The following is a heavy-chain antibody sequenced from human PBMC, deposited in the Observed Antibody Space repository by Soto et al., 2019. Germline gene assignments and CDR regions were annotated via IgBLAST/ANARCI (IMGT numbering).Heavy chain of an antibody. V-gene: IGHV3-49*03. CDR1: GFTFGDYA. CDR2: IRSKAYGGTT. D-gene: IGHD2-21*02. J-gene: IGHJ4*02. Sequence: GGSLRLSCTASGFTFGDYAMSWFRQAPGKGLEWVGFIRSKAYGGTTEYAASVKGRFTISRDDSKSIAYLQMNSLKTEDTAVYYCTRDLSSYCGGDCYSDYWGQGTLVTVSS. CDR3: TRDLSSYCGGDCYSDY.